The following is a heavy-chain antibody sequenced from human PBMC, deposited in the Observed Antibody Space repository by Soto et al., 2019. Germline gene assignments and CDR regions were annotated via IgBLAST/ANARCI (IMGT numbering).Heavy chain of an antibody. D-gene: IGHD1-1*01. V-gene: IGHV4-4*02. CDR3: ARHGHNIYGFDV. Sequence: QVQPQASGPGLVKPSDTLSLTCAVSGGSINSVNWWSCVRQSPGKGLEWIGEMHPVGSTNYNPSLKRRVTVSMDKSRNQFALKMSSVTAADTAVYFCARHGHNIYGFDVWGRGTTVTVSS. CDR2: MHPVGST. CDR1: GGSINSVNW. J-gene: IGHJ6*01.